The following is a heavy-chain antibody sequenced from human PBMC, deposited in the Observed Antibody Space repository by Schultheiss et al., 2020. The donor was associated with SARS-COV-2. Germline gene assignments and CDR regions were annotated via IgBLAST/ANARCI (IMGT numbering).Heavy chain of an antibody. Sequence: GESLKISCAASGFTFSSYAMSWVRQAPGKGLEWVSVIYSGGSTYYADSVKGRFTISRDNSKNTLYLQMNSLRAEDTAVYYCARGHYYYDSSGSQHYGMDVWGQGTTVTVSS. CDR1: GFTFSSYA. J-gene: IGHJ6*02. D-gene: IGHD3-22*01. V-gene: IGHV3-66*01. CDR3: ARGHYYYDSSGSQHYGMDV. CDR2: IYSGGST.